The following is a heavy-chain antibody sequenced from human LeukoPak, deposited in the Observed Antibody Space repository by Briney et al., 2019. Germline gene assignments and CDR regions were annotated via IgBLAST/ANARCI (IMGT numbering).Heavy chain of an antibody. J-gene: IGHJ4*02. CDR2: IYYSGTT. D-gene: IGHD2-15*01. V-gene: IGHV4-39*01. CDR1: GGSISDSSYH. Sequence: SETLSLTCTVSGGSISDSSYHWGWIRQPPGKGLEWIGSIYYSGTTYYRPSLKSRVTISVDTSKNQFSLKLTSVTAADTAVYYCARVVASSVHYWGQGTLVTVSS. CDR3: ARVVASSVHY.